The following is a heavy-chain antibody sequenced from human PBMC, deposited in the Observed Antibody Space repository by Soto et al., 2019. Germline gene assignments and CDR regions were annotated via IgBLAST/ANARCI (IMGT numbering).Heavy chain of an antibody. V-gene: IGHV3-53*02. J-gene: IGHJ4*02. Sequence: EVQLVETGGGLIQPGGSLRLSCAASGFTVSSNYMSWVRQAPGKGLEWVSVIYSGGSTYYADSVKGRFTISRDNSKNTLYLQMNSLRAEDTAVYYCARVTAARPWFDDYWGQGTLVTVSS. CDR2: IYSGGST. CDR3: ARVTAARPWFDDY. CDR1: GFTVSSNY. D-gene: IGHD6-6*01.